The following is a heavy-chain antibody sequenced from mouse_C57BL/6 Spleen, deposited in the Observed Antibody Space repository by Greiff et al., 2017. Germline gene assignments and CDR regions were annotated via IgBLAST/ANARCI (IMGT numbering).Heavy chain of an antibody. D-gene: IGHD1-1*01. J-gene: IGHJ2*01. CDR3: AREYYGSIDY. CDR2: IDPSDSYT. CDR1: GYTFTSYW. V-gene: IGHV1-59*01. Sequence: QVQLQQPGAELVRPGTSVKLSCKASGYTFTSYWMHWVKQRPGQGLEWIGVIDPSDSYTNYNQKFKGKATLTVDTSSSTAYMQLSSLTSEDSAVYYCAREYYGSIDYWGQGTTLTVSS.